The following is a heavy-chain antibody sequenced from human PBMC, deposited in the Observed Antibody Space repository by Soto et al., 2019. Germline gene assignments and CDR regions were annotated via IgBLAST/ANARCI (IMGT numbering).Heavy chain of an antibody. J-gene: IGHJ3*02. V-gene: IGHV1-46*03. CDR3: ASPSGNSSGVDAFDI. Sequence: ASVKVSCKASGYTFTSYYMHWVRQAPGQGLEWMGIINPSGGSTSYAQELQGRVTMTRDTSTSTVYMELSSLRSEDTAVYYCASPSGNSSGVDAFDIWGQGTMVTVSS. D-gene: IGHD6-19*01. CDR2: INPSGGST. CDR1: GYTFTSYY.